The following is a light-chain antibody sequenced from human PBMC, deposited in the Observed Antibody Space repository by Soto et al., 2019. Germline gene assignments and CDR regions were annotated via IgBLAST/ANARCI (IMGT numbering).Light chain of an antibody. V-gene: IGKV1-5*03. J-gene: IGKJ1*01. CDR2: KAS. Sequence: DIQMTQSPSTLSASVGDRVTITCRASQSISSWLAWYQQKPGKAPKILIYKASSLESGVPSRFSGSGSGTEFTLNISSLQPDDFATYYCQQYNSSPTFGQGTKVEIK. CDR3: QQYNSSPT. CDR1: QSISSW.